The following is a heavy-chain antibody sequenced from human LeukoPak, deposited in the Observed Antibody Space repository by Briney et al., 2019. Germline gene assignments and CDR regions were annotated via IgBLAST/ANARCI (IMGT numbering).Heavy chain of an antibody. J-gene: IGHJ4*02. D-gene: IGHD3-22*01. CDR3: AGLVGRYSSGLYYYYFDY. CDR1: GDSINSLDL. Sequence: SVTLSLTCTVSGDSINSLDLWSWVRQPPGKGLEWIGEMYLSGTTHSNPSVKSRVTISIDKSKNQFFLNLSSVTAADTAVYYCAGLVGRYSSGLYYYYFDYWGQGTLVTVSS. V-gene: IGHV4-4*02. CDR2: MYLSGTT.